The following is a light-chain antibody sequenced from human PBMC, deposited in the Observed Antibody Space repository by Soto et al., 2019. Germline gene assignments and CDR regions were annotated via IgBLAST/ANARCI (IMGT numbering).Light chain of an antibody. CDR2: STS. CDR1: QDISTF. Sequence: DIQLTQSPSFLSASVGDRVTITCRASQDISTFLAWYQQKPGKAPQLLIYSTSNLHSGVPSRFSGSGSGTEFTLTVSSLQPDDFATYHCQQHNRYPYTFGQGTNLEIK. V-gene: IGKV1-9*01. J-gene: IGKJ2*01. CDR3: QQHNRYPYT.